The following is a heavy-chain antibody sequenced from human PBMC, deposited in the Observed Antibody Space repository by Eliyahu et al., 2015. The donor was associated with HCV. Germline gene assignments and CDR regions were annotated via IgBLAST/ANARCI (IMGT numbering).Heavy chain of an antibody. CDR1: GFXFSNAW. V-gene: IGHV3-15*01. CDR2: FYSKIDGGTT. Sequence: EVQLVESGGGLVKPGGSLRLSCAASGFXFSNAWMSWVRQAPGKGLEWVGRFYSKIDGGTTDYAAPVKGRFTISRDDSKNTLYLQMNSLKTEDTAVYFCTQSGYDYIMNYWGQGTLVTVSS. CDR3: TQSGYDYIMNY. D-gene: IGHD5-12*01. J-gene: IGHJ4*02.